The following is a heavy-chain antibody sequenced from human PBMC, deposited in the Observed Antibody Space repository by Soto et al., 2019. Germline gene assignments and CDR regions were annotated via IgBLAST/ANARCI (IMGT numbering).Heavy chain of an antibody. Sequence: PGGSMRLSCAASGFTFSDYYMSWIRQAPGKGLEWVSFISSSGSTIYYADSVKGRFTISRDNAKNSLYLQMNSLRAEDTAVYYCATLPGTMVRRARYWGQGTLVTVSS. V-gene: IGHV3-11*01. CDR3: ATLPGTMVRRARY. CDR1: GFTFSDYY. J-gene: IGHJ4*02. CDR2: ISSSGSTI. D-gene: IGHD3-10*01.